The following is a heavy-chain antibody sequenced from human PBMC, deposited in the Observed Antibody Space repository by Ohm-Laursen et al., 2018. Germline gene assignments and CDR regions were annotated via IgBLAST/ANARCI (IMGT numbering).Heavy chain of an antibody. CDR3: ARVGSSGQWGYYYGMDV. Sequence: SDTLSLTCTVSGGSISSYYWSWIRQPAGKGLEWIGRIYTSGSTNYNPSLKSRVTMSVDTSKNQFSLKLSSLTAADTAVYYCARVGSSGQWGYYYGMDVWGQGTTVTVSS. CDR2: IYTSGST. CDR1: GGSISSYY. J-gene: IGHJ6*02. D-gene: IGHD3-22*01. V-gene: IGHV4-4*07.